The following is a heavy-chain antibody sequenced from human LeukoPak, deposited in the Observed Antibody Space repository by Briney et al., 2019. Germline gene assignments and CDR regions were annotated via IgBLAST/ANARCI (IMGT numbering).Heavy chain of an antibody. D-gene: IGHD7-27*01. Sequence: SETLSLTCKVSGGSISSRSYYWGWVRQPPGKGPEWIGSIYNSESSYSNPSLRSRVTISLDTTKNQFSLNLSSVTAADTAFYYCARDRLSLGAFDIWGQGTMVTVSS. CDR2: IYNSESS. CDR1: GGSISSRSYY. J-gene: IGHJ3*02. V-gene: IGHV4-39*07. CDR3: ARDRLSLGAFDI.